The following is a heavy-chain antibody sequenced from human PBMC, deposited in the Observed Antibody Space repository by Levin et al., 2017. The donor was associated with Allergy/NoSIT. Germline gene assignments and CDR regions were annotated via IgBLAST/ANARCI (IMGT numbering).Heavy chain of an antibody. CDR2: INHRGST. CDR3: AKGGGSYYPFDS. CDR1: GVSFSDNY. Sequence: SETLSLTCRVYGVSFSDNYWSWIRQSPGKGLEWIGEINHRGSTTYKSSLQSRVTISVDTSKNQFSLKLTSVTAADTAVYYCAKGGGSYYPFDSWGQGSLVTVSS. J-gene: IGHJ4*02. V-gene: IGHV4-34*01. D-gene: IGHD3-22*01.